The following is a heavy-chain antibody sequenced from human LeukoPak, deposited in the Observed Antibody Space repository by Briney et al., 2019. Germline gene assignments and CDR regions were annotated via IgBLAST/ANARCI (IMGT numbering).Heavy chain of an antibody. Sequence: PSETLSLTCTVSGGSISSYYWSWIRQPPGKGLEWIGYIYHSGSTYYNPSLKSRVTKSVDRSKNQFSLKLSSVTAADTAVYYCARRLAAAGSYYFDYWGQGTLVTVSS. V-gene: IGHV4-59*12. D-gene: IGHD6-13*01. CDR3: ARRLAAAGSYYFDY. J-gene: IGHJ4*02. CDR1: GGSISSYY. CDR2: IYHSGST.